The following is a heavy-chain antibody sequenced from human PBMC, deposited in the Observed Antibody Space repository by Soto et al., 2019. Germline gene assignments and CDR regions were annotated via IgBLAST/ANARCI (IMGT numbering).Heavy chain of an antibody. CDR1: GDSTGSGDKY. CDR2: INHSGST. J-gene: IGHJ3*02. Sequence: PSETLSLTCSVSGDSTGSGDKYWSWIRQPPGKGLEWIGEINHSGSTNYNPSLKSRVTISVDTSKNQFSLKLSSVTAADTAVYYCRMVHYDAFDIWGQGTMVTVSS. CDR3: RMVHYDAFDI. D-gene: IGHD3-10*01. V-gene: IGHV4-30-4*03.